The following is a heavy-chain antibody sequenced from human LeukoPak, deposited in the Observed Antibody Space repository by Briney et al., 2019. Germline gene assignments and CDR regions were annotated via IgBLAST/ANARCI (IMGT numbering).Heavy chain of an antibody. J-gene: IGHJ4*02. CDR1: GYTFTSYG. CDR2: IIPIFGTA. CDR3: ATTGYSSSWSFDY. V-gene: IGHV1-69*05. Sequence: ASVKVSCKASGYTFTSYGISWVRQAPGQGLEWMGGIIPIFGTANYAQKFQGRVTITTDESTSTAYMELSSLRSEDTAVYYCATTGYSSSWSFDYWAREPWSPSPQ. D-gene: IGHD6-13*01.